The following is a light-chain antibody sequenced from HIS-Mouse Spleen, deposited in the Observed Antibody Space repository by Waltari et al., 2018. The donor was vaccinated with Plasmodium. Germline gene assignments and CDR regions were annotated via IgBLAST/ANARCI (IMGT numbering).Light chain of an antibody. CDR2: AES. CDR1: QSISSY. Sequence: DIQMTQSPSSLSASVGDRVTITCRASQSISSYLNWYQQKPGKAPKLLIYAESSLQSGVPSRFSGSGSGTDFTRTISSLQPEDFATYYCQQSYSTPPTFGGGTKVEIK. J-gene: IGKJ4*01. CDR3: QQSYSTPPT. V-gene: IGKV1-39*01.